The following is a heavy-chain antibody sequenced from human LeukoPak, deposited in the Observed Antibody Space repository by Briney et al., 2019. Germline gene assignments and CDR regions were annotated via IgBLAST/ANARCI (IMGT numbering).Heavy chain of an antibody. CDR1: WDSASGNSIA. D-gene: IGHD5-24*01. Sequence: SQTLSLTCAISWDSASGNSIAWNWIRQSPSRGLEWLGRTYYRSKWYNDYAVSVKSRITINPDTSKNQFSLKLSSVTAADTAVYYCARGGGDGYNPLDYWGQGTLVTVSS. CDR3: ARGGGDGYNPLDY. CDR2: TYYRSKWYN. V-gene: IGHV6-1*01. J-gene: IGHJ4*02.